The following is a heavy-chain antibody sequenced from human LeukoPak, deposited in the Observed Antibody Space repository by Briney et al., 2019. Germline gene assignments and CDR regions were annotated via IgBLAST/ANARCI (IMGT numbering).Heavy chain of an antibody. CDR2: INPSGGST. J-gene: IGHJ5*02. CDR1: GYTFTSYY. Sequence: ASVKVSCKASGYTFTSYYMHWVRQAPGQGLEWMGIINPSGGSTSYAQKFQGRVTITADESTSTAYMELSSLRSEDTAVYYCARDGQQLVSRYNWFDPWGQGTLVTVSS. CDR3: ARDGQQLVSRYNWFDP. V-gene: IGHV1-46*01. D-gene: IGHD6-13*01.